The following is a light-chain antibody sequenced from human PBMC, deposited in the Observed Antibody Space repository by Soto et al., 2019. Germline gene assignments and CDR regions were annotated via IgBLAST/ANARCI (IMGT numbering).Light chain of an antibody. J-gene: IGLJ3*02. CDR3: SSYTSSTTWV. CDR2: EVS. V-gene: IGLV2-14*01. CDR1: SSDVGAYNY. Sequence: QSALTQPASVSGSPGQSITISCTGTSSDVGAYNYVSWYQQHTGKAPKLMIYEVSSRPSGVSDRFSGSRSGNTASLTISGLQAEDESDYYCSSYTSSTTWVFGGGTKLTVL.